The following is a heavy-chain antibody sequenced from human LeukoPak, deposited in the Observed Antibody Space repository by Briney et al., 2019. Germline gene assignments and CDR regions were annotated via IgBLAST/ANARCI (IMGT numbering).Heavy chain of an antibody. J-gene: IGHJ4*02. CDR3: AREYCSGGSCYSNFDY. CDR1: GYTFTSYG. CDR2: IIPILGIA. D-gene: IGHD2-15*01. V-gene: IGHV1-69*04. Sequence: SVKVSCKASGYTFTSYGISWVRQAPGQGLEWMGRIIPILGIANYAQKFQGRVTITADKSTSTAYMELSSLRSEDTAVYYCAREYCSGGSCYSNFDYWGQGTLVTVSS.